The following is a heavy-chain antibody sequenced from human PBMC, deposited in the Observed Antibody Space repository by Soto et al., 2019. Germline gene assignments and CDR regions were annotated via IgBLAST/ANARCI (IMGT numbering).Heavy chain of an antibody. CDR2: VNPILSLS. CDR3: ATSYGSGYRAFDY. CDR1: GDTFNFYS. D-gene: IGHD3-10*01. Sequence: QVQLVQSGAEVKRPGSSVKVSCKASGDTFNFYSINWVRQAPGLGLEWLGRVNPILSLSNYAQRFQGRVKXTXDKXTSTAYMILNSLKSEDTAIYYCATSYGSGYRAFDYWGQGALVTVSS. J-gene: IGHJ4*02. V-gene: IGHV1-69*02.